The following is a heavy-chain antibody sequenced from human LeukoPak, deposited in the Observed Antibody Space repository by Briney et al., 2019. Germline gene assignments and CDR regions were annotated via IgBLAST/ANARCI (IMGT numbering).Heavy chain of an antibody. CDR3: ARDMFLRKGRVGATLIGFDI. D-gene: IGHD3-16*01. CDR1: GFTFSSYA. Sequence: GGFLRLSCAASGFTFSSYAMHWVRQAPGKGLEWVAVISYDGSNEYYPDSVKGRFTISRDNSKNTLYLQMNSLRAEDTAVYYCARDMFLRKGRVGATLIGFDIWGQGTMVTVSS. J-gene: IGHJ3*02. CDR2: ISYDGSNE. V-gene: IGHV3-30*04.